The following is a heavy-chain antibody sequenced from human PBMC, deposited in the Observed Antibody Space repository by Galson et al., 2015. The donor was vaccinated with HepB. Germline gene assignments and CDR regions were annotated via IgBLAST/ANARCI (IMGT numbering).Heavy chain of an antibody. J-gene: IGHJ5*02. V-gene: IGHV3-23*01. Sequence: SCKASGGTFSSYAISWVRQAPGKGLEWVSAISGSGGSTYYADSVKGRFTISRDNSKNTLYLQMNSLRAEDTAVYYCAKFVTGPLVDWFDPWGQGTLVTVSS. CDR3: AKFVTGPLVDWFDP. CDR1: GGTFSSYA. CDR2: ISGSGGST. D-gene: IGHD1-20*01.